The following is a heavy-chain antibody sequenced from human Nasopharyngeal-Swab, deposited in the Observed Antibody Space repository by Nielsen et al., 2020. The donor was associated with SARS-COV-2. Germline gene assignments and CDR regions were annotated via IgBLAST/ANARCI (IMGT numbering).Heavy chain of an antibody. V-gene: IGHV1-18*01. CDR2: ISTYSADT. CDR1: GYTFSSYV. Sequence: ASVKVSCKASGYTFSSYVITWVRQAPGQGLEWMGWISTYSADTISAQKLQGRLTMTTDTSTSTAYMELRSIRSDDTAVYYCARPRREYSSGWYGLDVWGQGTTVTVSS. J-gene: IGHJ6*02. CDR3: ARPRREYSSGWYGLDV. D-gene: IGHD6-19*01.